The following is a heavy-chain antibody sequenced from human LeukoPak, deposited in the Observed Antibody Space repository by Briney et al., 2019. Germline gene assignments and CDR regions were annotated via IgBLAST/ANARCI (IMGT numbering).Heavy chain of an antibody. CDR2: IWYDGSNK. CDR3: ARDEINGVFDY. V-gene: IGHV3-33*01. Sequence: GGPLRLSCAASGFTFSSYGMHWVRQAPGKGLEWVAVIWYDGSNKYYADSVKGRFTISRDNSKNTLYLQMNSLRAEDTAVYYCARDEINGVFDYWGQGTLVTVSS. J-gene: IGHJ4*02. CDR1: GFTFSSYG. D-gene: IGHD3-10*01.